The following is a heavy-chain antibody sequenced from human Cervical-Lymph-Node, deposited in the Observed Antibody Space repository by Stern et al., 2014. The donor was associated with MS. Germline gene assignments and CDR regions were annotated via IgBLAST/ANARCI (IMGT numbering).Heavy chain of an antibody. Sequence: QVQLQESGPGLVKPSQTLSLTCTVSGGSISSGDYYWSWIRQPPGKGLEWIGYMYHSGSTYYNPSLKSRITISVDTSKNQFSLKLSSVTAADTAVYYCARVGFGDLFFDYWGQGTLVTVSS. J-gene: IGHJ4*02. CDR1: GGSISSGDYY. CDR2: MYHSGST. D-gene: IGHD3-10*01. V-gene: IGHV4-30-4*01. CDR3: ARVGFGDLFFDY.